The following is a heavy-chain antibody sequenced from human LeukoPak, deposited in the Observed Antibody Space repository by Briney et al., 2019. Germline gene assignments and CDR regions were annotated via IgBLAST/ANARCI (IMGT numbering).Heavy chain of an antibody. J-gene: IGHJ4*02. CDR1: GFAVSGNY. Sequence: PGGSLRLSCAASGFAVSGNYMNWVRQAPGKGLEWVSVIYSGGDTYYADSVRGRFTISRDNAKNTLYLQMNSLRAEDTAVYYCARGATYAYYQDYWGQGTLVTVSS. CDR2: IYSGGDT. CDR3: ARGATYAYYQDY. D-gene: IGHD1-26*01. V-gene: IGHV3-66*01.